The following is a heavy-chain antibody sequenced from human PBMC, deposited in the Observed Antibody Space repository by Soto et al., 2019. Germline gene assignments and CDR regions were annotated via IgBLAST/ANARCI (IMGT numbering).Heavy chain of an antibody. V-gene: IGHV1-69*12. CDR2: IIPIFGTA. D-gene: IGHD3-22*01. CDR1: GGTFSSYA. J-gene: IGHJ6*02. CDR3: AREEDRGTRYYYDSSGNYGMDV. Sequence: QVQLVQSGAEVKKPGSSVKVSCKASGGTFSSYAISWVRQAPGQGLEWMGGIIPIFGTANYAQKFQGRVTITADESTSTAYMELSSLRSEDTAVYYCAREEDRGTRYYYDSSGNYGMDVWGQGTTVTVSS.